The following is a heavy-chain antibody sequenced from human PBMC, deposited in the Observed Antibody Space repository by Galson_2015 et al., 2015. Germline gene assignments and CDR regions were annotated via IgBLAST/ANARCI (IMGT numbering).Heavy chain of an antibody. V-gene: IGHV3-30*18. Sequence: SLRLSCAASGFTFSSYGMHWVRQAPGKGLEWVAVISYDGSNKYYADSVKGRFTISRDNSKNTLYLQMNSLRAEDTAVYYCAKGLGSGWYYYYMDVWGKGTTVTVSS. CDR1: GFTFSSYG. J-gene: IGHJ6*03. CDR2: ISYDGSNK. CDR3: AKGLGSGWYYYYMDV. D-gene: IGHD6-19*01.